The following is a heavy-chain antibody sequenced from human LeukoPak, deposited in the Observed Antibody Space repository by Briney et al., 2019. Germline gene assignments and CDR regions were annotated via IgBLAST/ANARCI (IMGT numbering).Heavy chain of an antibody. D-gene: IGHD2-2*01. V-gene: IGHV4-38-2*02. J-gene: IGHJ4*02. Sequence: SETLSLTCTVSGYSISSGYYWGWIRQPPGKGLEWIGSIYHSGSTYYNPSLKSRVTISVDTSKNQFSLKLSSVTAADTAVYYCARAPGYCSSTSCPKFHFDYWGQGTLVTVSS. CDR3: ARAPGYCSSTSCPKFHFDY. CDR2: IYHSGST. CDR1: GYSISSGYY.